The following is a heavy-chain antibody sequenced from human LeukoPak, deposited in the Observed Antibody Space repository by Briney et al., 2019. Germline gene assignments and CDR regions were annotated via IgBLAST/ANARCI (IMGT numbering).Heavy chain of an antibody. D-gene: IGHD3-10*01. CDR2: ISGNGGST. CDR3: AKDFYAFSGSGQNWFDP. V-gene: IGHV3-23*01. CDR1: GFTFSSYA. Sequence: PGGSLRLSCAASGFTFSSYAMSWVRQAPGKGLEWVSAISGNGGSTYYADSVKGRFTISRDNSKNTLYLQMNSLRAEDTAVYYCAKDFYAFSGSGQNWFDPWGQGTLVTVSS. J-gene: IGHJ5*02.